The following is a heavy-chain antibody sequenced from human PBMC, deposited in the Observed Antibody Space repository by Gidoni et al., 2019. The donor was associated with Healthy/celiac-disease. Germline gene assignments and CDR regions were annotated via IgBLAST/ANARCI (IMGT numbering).Heavy chain of an antibody. CDR1: GFTFRSYS. V-gene: IGHV3-21*01. CDR2: ISSRSSYI. Sequence: EVQLVASGGGLVKPGASLRLSCAASGFTFRSYSMNWVRQAPGKGLEWVSSISSRSSYIYYADSVKGRFTISRDNAKNSLYLQMNSLRAEDTAVYYCASPGIAVAGIHFGMDVWGQGTTVTVSS. CDR3: ASPGIAVAGIHFGMDV. J-gene: IGHJ6*02. D-gene: IGHD6-19*01.